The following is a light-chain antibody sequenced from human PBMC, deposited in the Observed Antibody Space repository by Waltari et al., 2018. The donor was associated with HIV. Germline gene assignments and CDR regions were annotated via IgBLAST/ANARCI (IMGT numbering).Light chain of an antibody. CDR3: QQSYSTPLT. CDR2: AAS. CDR1: QSISIN. V-gene: IGKV1-39*01. J-gene: IGKJ3*01. Sequence: DIQMTQSPASLSASVGDRVTITCRASQSISINLNWYQQKPGKAPDLLIYAASSLQSGVPSRFSGGGSGTDFTLTISSLQPEDFASYYCQQSYSTPLTFGPGTKVDIK.